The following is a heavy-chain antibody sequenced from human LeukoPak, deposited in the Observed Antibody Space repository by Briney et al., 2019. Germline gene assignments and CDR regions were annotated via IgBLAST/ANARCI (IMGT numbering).Heavy chain of an antibody. CDR1: GFTFSSYW. D-gene: IGHD4-17*01. CDR3: AKAPGTTLHYGGLEV. Sequence: GGSLRLSCAASGFTFSSYWMHWVRQAPGKGLVWVSRINSDGSSTSYADSVKGRFTISRDDSKNTLFLQMSYLRAEDTAVYYCAKAPGTTLHYGGLEVWGQGTTVTISS. CDR2: INSDGSST. J-gene: IGHJ6*02. V-gene: IGHV3-74*01.